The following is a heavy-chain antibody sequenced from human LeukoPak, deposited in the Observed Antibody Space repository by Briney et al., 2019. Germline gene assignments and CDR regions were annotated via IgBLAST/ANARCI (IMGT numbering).Heavy chain of an antibody. CDR3: ATYYDILTGYHYFDY. J-gene: IGHJ4*02. CDR2: ISGSGGST. CDR1: GFTFSSYA. D-gene: IGHD3-9*01. Sequence: GGSLRLSCAASGFTFSSYAMSWVRQAPGKGLEWVSAISGSGGSTYYADSVKGRFTISRDNSKNTLYLQMNSLRAEDTAVYYCATYYDILTGYHYFDYWGQGTLVTVSS. V-gene: IGHV3-23*01.